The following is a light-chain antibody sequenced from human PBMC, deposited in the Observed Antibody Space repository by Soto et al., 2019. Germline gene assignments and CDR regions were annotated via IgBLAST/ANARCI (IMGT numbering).Light chain of an antibody. Sequence: DIQMTQSPSSLSASVGDTVTITCRSSQDVGRWLSWYQQKPGKAPKILIFATSTLQSGVPSRSSGSGSGTDFTLTITSLQSEDFATYYCQQARSFPVTFGQGTRLEIK. J-gene: IGKJ5*01. CDR1: QDVGRW. CDR3: QQARSFPVT. CDR2: ATS. V-gene: IGKV1D-12*01.